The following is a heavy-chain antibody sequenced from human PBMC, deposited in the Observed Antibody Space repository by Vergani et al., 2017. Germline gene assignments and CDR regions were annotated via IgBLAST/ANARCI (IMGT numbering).Heavy chain of an antibody. V-gene: IGHV3-30*14. J-gene: IGHJ4*02. CDR1: GFTFSSYA. Sequence: QVQLVESGGGVVQPGRSLRLSCAASGFTFSSYAMHWVRQAPGKGLEWVAVISYDGSNKYYADSVKGRFTISRDNSKNTLYLQMNSLRAEDTAVYYCARDPAARGGGYWGQGTLVTVSS. D-gene: IGHD3-16*01. CDR2: ISYDGSNK. CDR3: ARDPAARGGGY.